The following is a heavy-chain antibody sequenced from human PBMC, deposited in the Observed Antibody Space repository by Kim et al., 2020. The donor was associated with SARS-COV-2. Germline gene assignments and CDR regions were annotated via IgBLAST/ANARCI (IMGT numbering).Heavy chain of an antibody. CDR1: GFTFSSYG. V-gene: IGHV3-33*05. J-gene: IGHJ4*02. CDR3: ARDSGTVRGVIEYFDY. D-gene: IGHD3-10*01. CDR2: ISYDGSNK. Sequence: GGSLRLSCAASGFTFSSYGMHWVRQAPGKGLEWVAVISYDGSNKYYADSVKGRFTISRDNSKNTLYLQMNSLRAEDTAVYYCARDSGTVRGVIEYFDYWGQGTLVTVSS.